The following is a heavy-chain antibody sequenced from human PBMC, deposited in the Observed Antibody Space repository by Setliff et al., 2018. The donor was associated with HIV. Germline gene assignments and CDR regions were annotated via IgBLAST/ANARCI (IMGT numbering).Heavy chain of an antibody. D-gene: IGHD6-19*01. CDR1: GNTFSSYG. J-gene: IGHJ4*02. CDR3: ARDSSTGWFSADY. V-gene: IGHV1-69*05. Sequence: SVKVSCKASGNTFSSYGITWVRQAPGQGLEWMGGTTPLLGTTNYAQKFQGRVTITTDEPTNTVYMELSSLRSEDTAVYYCARDSSTGWFSADYWGQGTLVTVSS. CDR2: TTPLLGTT.